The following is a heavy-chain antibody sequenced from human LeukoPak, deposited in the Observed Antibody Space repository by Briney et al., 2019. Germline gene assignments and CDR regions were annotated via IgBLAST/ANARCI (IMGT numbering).Heavy chain of an antibody. CDR1: GFTFSSYA. Sequence: GGSLRLSCAASGFTFSSYAMSWVRQAPGKGLEWVSAISGSGGSTYYADSVKGRFTISRDNSKNTLYLQVNSLRAEDTAVYYCAKGWAIAAAAGSTFDIWGQGTMVTVSS. V-gene: IGHV3-23*01. CDR3: AKGWAIAAAAGSTFDI. D-gene: IGHD6-13*01. J-gene: IGHJ3*02. CDR2: ISGSGGST.